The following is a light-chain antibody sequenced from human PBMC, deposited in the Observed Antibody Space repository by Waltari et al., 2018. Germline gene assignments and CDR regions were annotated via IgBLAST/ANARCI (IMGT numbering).Light chain of an antibody. J-gene: IGLJ2*01. CDR1: AYPKKY. Sequence: SYELTQPPSVSVSPGQPARITCSGDAYPKKYVYWYHQKSGQAPVLVIYEDTERPSGIPERFPGSSSGTMATLTISGAQVEDEADYYCYSGDDSGNQEVFGGGTKLTVL. CDR2: EDT. CDR3: YSGDDSGNQEV. V-gene: IGLV3-10*01.